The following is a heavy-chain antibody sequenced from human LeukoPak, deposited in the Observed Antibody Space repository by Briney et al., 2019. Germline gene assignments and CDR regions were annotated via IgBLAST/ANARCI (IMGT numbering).Heavy chain of an antibody. CDR2: IYYSGST. V-gene: IGHV4-59*01. J-gene: IGHJ1*01. D-gene: IGHD3-3*01. CDR1: GGSISSYY. Sequence: PSETLSLTCTASGGSISSYYWSWIRQPPGKGLEWIGYIYYSGSTNYNPSLKSRVTISVDTSKNQFSLKLSSVTAADTAVYYCARVAYDFWSGYYPRAEYFQHWGQGTLVTVSS. CDR3: ARVAYDFWSGYYPRAEYFQH.